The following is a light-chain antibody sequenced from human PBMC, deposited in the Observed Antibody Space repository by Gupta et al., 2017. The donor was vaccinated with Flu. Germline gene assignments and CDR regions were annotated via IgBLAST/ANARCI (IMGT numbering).Light chain of an antibody. V-gene: IGKV1-5*03. CDR1: QSISSW. CDR2: TAS. CDR3: QQYNSYPPWT. J-gene: IGKJ1*01. Sequence: DIQMTQSPSTLSASVGDRVTITCRASQSISSWLAWYQQKSGKAPKLMIYTASSLESGVPSRFSGSGSGTEFTLTISSLQPDDFATYYCQQYNSYPPWTFGQGTKVEIK.